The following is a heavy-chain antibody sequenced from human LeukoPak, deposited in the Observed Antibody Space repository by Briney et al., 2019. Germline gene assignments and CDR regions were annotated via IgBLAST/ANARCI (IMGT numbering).Heavy chain of an antibody. CDR2: ISSSGSTI. D-gene: IGHD6-19*01. V-gene: IGHV3-48*03. Sequence: PGGSLRLSCAASGFTFSSYEMNWVRQAPGKGLEWVSYISSSGSTIYYADSVKGRFTISRDNAKNSLYLQMNSLRAEDTALYYCARQAQWLVLYYCYYMDVWGKGTTVTVSS. J-gene: IGHJ6*03. CDR1: GFTFSSYE. CDR3: ARQAQWLVLYYCYYMDV.